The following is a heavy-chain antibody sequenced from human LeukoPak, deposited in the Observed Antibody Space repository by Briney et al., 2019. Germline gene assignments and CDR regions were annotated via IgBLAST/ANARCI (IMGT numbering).Heavy chain of an antibody. V-gene: IGHV3-7*01. CDR2: IKQDGSEK. J-gene: IGHJ4*02. Sequence: GGSLRLSCAASGFTFSNYWMSWVRQGPGKGLEWVANIKQDGSEKYYVDSVKGRFSISRDDTKDSLYLQLNSLRAEDTAVYYCAREGLRFLEWSSYYFDYWGLGTLVTVSS. D-gene: IGHD3-3*01. CDR3: AREGLRFLEWSSYYFDY. CDR1: GFTFSNYW.